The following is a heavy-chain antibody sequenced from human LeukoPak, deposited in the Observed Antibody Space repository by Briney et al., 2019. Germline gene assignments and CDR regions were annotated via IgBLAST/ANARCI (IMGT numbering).Heavy chain of an antibody. J-gene: IGHJ4*02. Sequence: PSETLSLTCTVSGGSISSSSYYWGWIRQPPGKGLEWIGSIYYSGSTYYNPSLKSRVTMSVDTSKNQFSLKLSSVTAADTAVYYCARRVSRERRYYFDYWGQGTLVTVSS. D-gene: IGHD1-1*01. CDR3: ARRVSRERRYYFDY. V-gene: IGHV4-39*01. CDR1: GGSISSSSYY. CDR2: IYYSGST.